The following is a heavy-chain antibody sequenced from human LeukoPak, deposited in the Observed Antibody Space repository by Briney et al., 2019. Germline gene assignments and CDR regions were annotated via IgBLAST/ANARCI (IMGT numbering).Heavy chain of an antibody. D-gene: IGHD1-26*01. J-gene: IGHJ4*02. CDR2: ISNSGNTI. V-gene: IGHV3-48*04. Sequence: PGGSLRLSCAASGFTFSSYWMSWVRQAPGKGLEWISYISNSGNTIYYADSLKGRFTISRDNARNSLYLQMNSLRAEDTAVYYCARGVGASEGVDYWGQGTLVTVSS. CDR3: ARGVGASEGVDY. CDR1: GFTFSSYW.